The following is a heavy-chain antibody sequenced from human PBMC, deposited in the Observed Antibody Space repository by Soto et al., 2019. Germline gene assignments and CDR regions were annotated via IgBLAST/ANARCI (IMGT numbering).Heavy chain of an antibody. Sequence: EVQLVESGGGLVQPGGSLKLSCAASGFTFSGSAMHWVRQASGKGLEWVGRIRSKANSYATAYAASVKGRFTISRDDSKNTAYLQMNSLKTEDTAVYYCTSPHLPYGCNVGGQGTLVTVSS. J-gene: IGHJ4*02. CDR1: GFTFSGSA. V-gene: IGHV3-73*01. CDR3: TSPHLPYGCNV. CDR2: IRSKANSYAT. D-gene: IGHD4-17*01.